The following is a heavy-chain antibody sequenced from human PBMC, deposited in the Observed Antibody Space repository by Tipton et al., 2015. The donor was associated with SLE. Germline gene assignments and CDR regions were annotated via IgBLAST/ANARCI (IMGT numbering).Heavy chain of an antibody. V-gene: IGHV3-48*03. D-gene: IGHD3-3*01. CDR3: ARMPFGVVILPDI. J-gene: IGHJ3*02. Sequence: GSLRLSCAASGFTFSSYEMNWVRQAPGKGLEWVSYISSSGSTIYYADSVKGRFTISRDNAKNSLYLQMNSLRAEDTAVYYCARMPFGVVILPDIWGQGTMVTVSS. CDR1: GFTFSSYE. CDR2: ISSSGSTI.